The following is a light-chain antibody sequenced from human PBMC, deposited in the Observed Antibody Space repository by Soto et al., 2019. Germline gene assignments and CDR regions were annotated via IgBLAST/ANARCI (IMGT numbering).Light chain of an antibody. Sequence: EIVLTQSPGTLSLSPGERATLSCRASQSVSSSYLAWYQQKPGQAPSLLIDGASSRATSIPDRFSGSGSVTDFTLSISSLEPEDVAVSYCQQYGNSPTWTFGQGTKVEIK. CDR2: GAS. CDR1: QSVSSSY. CDR3: QQYGNSPTWT. V-gene: IGKV3-20*01. J-gene: IGKJ1*01.